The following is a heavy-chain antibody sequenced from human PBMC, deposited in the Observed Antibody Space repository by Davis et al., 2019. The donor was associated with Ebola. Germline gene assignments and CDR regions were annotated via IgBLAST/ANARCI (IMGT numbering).Heavy chain of an antibody. J-gene: IGHJ4*02. D-gene: IGHD3-22*01. Sequence: GGSLRLSCAASGFTFSSYAMNWVRQAPGKGLEWVSSISSSSSYIYYADSVKGRFTISRDNAKNSLYLQMNSLRDEDTAVYSCARRHDSHTYYFFDNWGQGTLVTVSS. CDR2: ISSSSSYI. CDR1: GFTFSSYA. CDR3: ARRHDSHTYYFFDN. V-gene: IGHV3-21*04.